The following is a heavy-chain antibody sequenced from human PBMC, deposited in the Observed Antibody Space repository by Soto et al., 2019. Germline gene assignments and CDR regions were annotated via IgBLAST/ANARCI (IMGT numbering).Heavy chain of an antibody. V-gene: IGHV1-8*01. CDR2: MNPNSGNT. J-gene: IGHJ6*02. D-gene: IGHD4-17*01. CDR1: GYTFTSYD. Sequence: QVQLVQSGAEVKKPGASVKVSCKASGYTFTSYDINWVRQATGQGLEWMGWMNPNSGNTGYAQKFQGRVTMTRNTARSTAYMEQSSPRSEDTAVYYWARGLGRDYGDYSCKDGMDVWGQGTTVTVSS. CDR3: ARGLGRDYGDYSCKDGMDV.